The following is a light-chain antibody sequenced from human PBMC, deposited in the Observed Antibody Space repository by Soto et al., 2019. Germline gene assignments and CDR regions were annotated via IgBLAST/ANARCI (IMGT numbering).Light chain of an antibody. V-gene: IGKV3-15*01. CDR2: GAS. CDR3: QQYNNWPPYT. CDR1: QSVSSN. J-gene: IGKJ2*01. Sequence: EIVMTQSPATLSVSPGERATLSCRASQSVSSNLAWYQQKPRQAPRLLIYGASTRATGIPARFSGSGSGTEFTLTISSLQSEDFGVYYCQQYNNWPPYTFGQGTKLEIK.